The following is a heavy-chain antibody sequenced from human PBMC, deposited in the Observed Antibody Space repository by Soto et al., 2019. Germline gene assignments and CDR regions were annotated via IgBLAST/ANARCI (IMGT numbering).Heavy chain of an antibody. Sequence: GGSLRLSCAASGFTFSSYSMNWVRQAPGKGLEWVSSISSSSSYIYYADSVKGRFTISRDNAKNSLYLQMNSLRAEDTAVYYCARDEPYYDILTGYYPLNYYYGMDVWGQGTTVTALL. D-gene: IGHD3-9*01. CDR2: ISSSSSYI. J-gene: IGHJ6*02. V-gene: IGHV3-21*01. CDR3: ARDEPYYDILTGYYPLNYYYGMDV. CDR1: GFTFSSYS.